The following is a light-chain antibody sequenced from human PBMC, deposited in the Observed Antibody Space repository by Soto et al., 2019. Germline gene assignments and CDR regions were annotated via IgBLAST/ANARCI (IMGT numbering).Light chain of an antibody. CDR1: SSDVGGYNY. Sequence: QSAMTQPASLSGSPGQSITISCTGTSSDVGGYNYVSWYQQHPGKAPKLMIYDVSNRPSGVSNRFSVSKSGNTASLTISGLQAEDEADYYCSSYTSSSTLVFGGGTQLTVL. CDR2: DVS. CDR3: SSYTSSSTLV. V-gene: IGLV2-14*01. J-gene: IGLJ2*01.